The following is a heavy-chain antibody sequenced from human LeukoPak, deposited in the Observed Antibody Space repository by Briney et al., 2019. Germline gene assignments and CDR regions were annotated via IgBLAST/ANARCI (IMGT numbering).Heavy chain of an antibody. CDR2: ITISSSSI. CDR3: ARDLPLIEGPDIAVAGVTGYYYYSMDV. Sequence: GGCLRLSCAAAGFTFSSYSMNWVRQAPGKGLEWVSSITISSSSIYYPDSVKGRFTISRDNAKNSLYLQMNSLRAEDTAVYYCARDLPLIEGPDIAVAGVTGYYYYSMDVWGQGTTVTVSS. V-gene: IGHV3-21*01. CDR1: GFTFSSYS. J-gene: IGHJ6*02. D-gene: IGHD6-19*01.